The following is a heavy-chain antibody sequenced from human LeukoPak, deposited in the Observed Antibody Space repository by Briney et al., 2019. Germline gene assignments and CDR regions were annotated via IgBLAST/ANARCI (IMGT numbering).Heavy chain of an antibody. J-gene: IGHJ4*02. CDR1: GFTFSSYS. V-gene: IGHV3-21*01. CDR3: ARVLRLVRGVIDY. Sequence: PGGSLRLSCAASGFTFSSYSMDWVRQAPGKGLEWVSSISSSSSYIYYADSVKGRFTISRDNAKNPLYLQMNSLRAEDTAVYYCARVLRLVRGVIDYWGQGTLVTVSS. CDR2: ISSSSSYI. D-gene: IGHD3-10*01.